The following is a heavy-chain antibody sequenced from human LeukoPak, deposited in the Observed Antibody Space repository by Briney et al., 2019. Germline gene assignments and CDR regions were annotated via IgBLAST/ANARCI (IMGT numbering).Heavy chain of an antibody. J-gene: IGHJ4*02. V-gene: IGHV3-33*01. D-gene: IGHD3-16*02. CDR3: ARGTNYDYVWGSYRYADIYFDY. CDR2: IWYDGSNK. CDR1: GFTFSSYG. Sequence: GGSLRLSCAASGFTFSSYGMHWVRQAPGKGLEWVAVIWYDGSNKYYADSVKGRFTISRDNSKNTLYLQMNSLRAEDTAVYYCARGTNYDYVWGSYRYADIYFDYWGQGTLVTVSS.